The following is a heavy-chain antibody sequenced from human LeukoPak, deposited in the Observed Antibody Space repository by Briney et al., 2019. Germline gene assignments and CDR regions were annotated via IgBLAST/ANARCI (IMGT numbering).Heavy chain of an antibody. CDR2: ISWNSGNI. J-gene: IGHJ6*02. V-gene: IGHV3-9*01. CDR3: AKDMYSSALYYYYGMGA. CDR1: GFTFDDYA. D-gene: IGHD6-19*01. Sequence: GGSLRLSCAASGFTFDDYAMHWVRQAPGKGLEWVSGISWNSGNIAYADSVKGRFTISRDNAKKSLYLQMNSLRAEDTALYYCAKDMYSSALYYYYGMGAWGQGTTVTVSS.